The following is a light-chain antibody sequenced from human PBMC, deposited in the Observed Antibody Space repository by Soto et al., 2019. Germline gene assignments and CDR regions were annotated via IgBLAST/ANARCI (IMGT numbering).Light chain of an antibody. CDR1: QSVSSY. CDR3: QQYGSSPPWT. J-gene: IGKJ1*01. CDR2: GAS. V-gene: IGKV3-20*01. Sequence: EIVMTQSPATLSVSPGEIATLSCSASQSVSSYLAWYQQKPGQAPRLLIYGASSRATGIPDRFSGSGSGTDFTLTISRLEPEDFAVYYCQQYGSSPPWTFGQGTKVDIK.